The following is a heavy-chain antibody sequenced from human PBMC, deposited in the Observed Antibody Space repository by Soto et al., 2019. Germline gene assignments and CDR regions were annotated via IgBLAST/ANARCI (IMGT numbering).Heavy chain of an antibody. Sequence: QVHLVQSGAEMKKPGSSVKVSCKVSGGDLRNSGISWVRQAPGQGLEWMGGIFPLVAMVDYSKKFQGRVTIPADESTNTAYIDLGRRRSDDTAVYYCAKEDGAAFTSWGQGTLVIVSS. CDR3: AKEDGAAFTS. D-gene: IGHD1-26*01. CDR1: GGDLRNSG. V-gene: IGHV1-69*12. CDR2: IFPLVAMV. J-gene: IGHJ5*02.